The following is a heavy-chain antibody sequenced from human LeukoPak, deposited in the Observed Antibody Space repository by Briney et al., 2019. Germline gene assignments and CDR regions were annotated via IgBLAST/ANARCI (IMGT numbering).Heavy chain of an antibody. J-gene: IGHJ4*02. V-gene: IGHV3-33*06. CDR2: IWHGGSNK. CDR3: ANNFDY. Sequence: PGRSLRLSCAASGFIFSNYGMHWVRQAPGKGLEWVAVIWHGGSNKYYADSVKGRFTISRDNSKNTVYLQMNSLRAEDTAVYYCANNFDYWGQGTLVTVSS. CDR1: GFIFSNYG.